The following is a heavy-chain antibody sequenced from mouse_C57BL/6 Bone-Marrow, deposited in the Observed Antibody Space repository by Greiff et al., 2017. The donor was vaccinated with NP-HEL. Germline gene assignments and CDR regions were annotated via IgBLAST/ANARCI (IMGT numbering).Heavy chain of an antibody. Sequence: EVQGVESGGGLVKPGGSLKLSCAASGFTFSSYAMSWVRQTPEKRLEWVATISDGGSYTYYPDNVKGRFTISRDNAKNNLYLQMSHLKSEDTAMYYCARDRGLLYYFDYWGQGTTLTVSS. CDR1: GFTFSSYA. CDR2: ISDGGSYT. D-gene: IGHD2-10*01. J-gene: IGHJ2*01. CDR3: ARDRGLLYYFDY. V-gene: IGHV5-4*01.